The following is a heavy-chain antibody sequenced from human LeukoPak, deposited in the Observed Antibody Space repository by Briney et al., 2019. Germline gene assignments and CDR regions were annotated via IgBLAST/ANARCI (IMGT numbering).Heavy chain of an antibody. CDR3: ARDLIAVSLYYFDY. CDR2: IYHSGNT. CDR1: GGSISSGDYY. Sequence: SQTLSLTCTVSGGSISSGDYYWSWIRQPPGKGLEWIGSIYHSGNTYYNPSLKSRVTISADTSKNQFSLRLSSVAAADTAVYYCARDLIAVSLYYFDYWGQGTQVTVSS. J-gene: IGHJ4*02. D-gene: IGHD6-19*01. V-gene: IGHV4-30-4*01.